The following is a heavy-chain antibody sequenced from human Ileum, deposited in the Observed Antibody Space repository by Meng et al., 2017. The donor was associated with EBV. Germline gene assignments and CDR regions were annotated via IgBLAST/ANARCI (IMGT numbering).Heavy chain of an antibody. CDR1: GDSISSDIW. CDR2: VYRRGDT. CDR3: GRDQGRELINH. V-gene: IGHV4-4*02. D-gene: IGHD1-7*01. J-gene: IGHJ4*02. Sequence: VQRRAPAPGLVKPSGTLALTCTVSGDSISSDIWWSWVRQPPGKGLEWIGEVYRRGDTNYNPSLKSRVDISVDKSKNQFYLSLFSVTAADTAVYYCGRDQGRELINHWGQGTLVTVSS.